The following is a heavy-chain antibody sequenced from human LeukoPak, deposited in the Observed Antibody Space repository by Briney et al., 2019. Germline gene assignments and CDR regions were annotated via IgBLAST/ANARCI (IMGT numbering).Heavy chain of an antibody. D-gene: IGHD5-24*01. J-gene: IGHJ4*02. V-gene: IGHV3-74*01. CDR3: VRDGDDFNFDY. Sequence: PGGPLRLSGAASGFTFRSYWMHWVRKPPGKRLVWVSRVIRDGGFTNYADSVKGRFTISRDNAKNTLYLQMNILGAEDTAVYYCVRDGDDFNFDYWGQGSLVIVSS. CDR2: VIRDGGFT. CDR1: GFTFRSYW.